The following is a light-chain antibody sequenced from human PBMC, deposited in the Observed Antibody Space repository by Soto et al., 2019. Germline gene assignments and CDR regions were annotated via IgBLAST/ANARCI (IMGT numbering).Light chain of an antibody. CDR1: SSNIGTGYD. Sequence: QSVLTQPPSMSGAPGQRVTISCTGSSSNIGTGYDVHWYQQHAGKAPKLLIYGNNNRPSGVPDRISGSKSGTSASLAITGLQAEDEADYYCQSFDSRLSGYVFGNGTKLTVL. J-gene: IGLJ1*01. V-gene: IGLV1-40*01. CDR3: QSFDSRLSGYV. CDR2: GNN.